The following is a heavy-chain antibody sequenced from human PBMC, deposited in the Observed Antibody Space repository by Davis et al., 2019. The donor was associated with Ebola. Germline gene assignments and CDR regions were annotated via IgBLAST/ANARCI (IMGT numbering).Heavy chain of an antibody. Sequence: AASVKVSCKASGYTFTSYGISWVRQAPGQGLEWMGWISAYNGNTNYAQKLQGRVTMTTDTSTSTAYMELRSLRSDDTAVYYCARDSEYYYGSGPLVDRRGFDCWGQGTLVTVSS. V-gene: IGHV1-18*01. D-gene: IGHD3-10*01. CDR3: ARDSEYYYGSGPLVDRRGFDC. J-gene: IGHJ4*02. CDR2: ISAYNGNT. CDR1: GYTFTSYG.